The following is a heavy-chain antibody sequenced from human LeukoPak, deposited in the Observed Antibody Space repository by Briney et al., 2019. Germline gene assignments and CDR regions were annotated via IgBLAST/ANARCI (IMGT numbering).Heavy chain of an antibody. CDR3: ARDYDFEDY. V-gene: IGHV3-74*01. CDR1: GFTFRTYG. D-gene: IGHD3-3*01. J-gene: IGHJ4*02. CDR2: INSDGSST. Sequence: PGRSLRLSCAASGFTFRTYGMHWVRQAPGKGLVWVSRINSDGSSTSYADSVKGRFTISRDNAKNTLYLQMNSLRAEDTAVYYCARDYDFEDYWGQGTLVTVSS.